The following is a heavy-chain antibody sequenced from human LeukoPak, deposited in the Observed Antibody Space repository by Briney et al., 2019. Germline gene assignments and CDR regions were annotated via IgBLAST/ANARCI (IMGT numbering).Heavy chain of an antibody. Sequence: SETLSLTCTVSGGSISSYYWSWIRQPPGKGLEWIGYIYYSGRTNYNPSLKSRVTISVDTSKNQFSLKLRSVTAADTAVYFCAREASRAGTYYFDYWGQGTLLIVSS. V-gene: IGHV4-59*01. D-gene: IGHD3-10*01. CDR3: AREASRAGTYYFDY. CDR1: GGSISSYY. J-gene: IGHJ4*02. CDR2: IYYSGRT.